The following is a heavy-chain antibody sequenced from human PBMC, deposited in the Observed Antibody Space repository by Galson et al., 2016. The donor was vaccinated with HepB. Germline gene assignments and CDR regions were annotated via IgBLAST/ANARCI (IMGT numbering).Heavy chain of an antibody. D-gene: IGHD2-2*01. CDR2: IRNKANNYTT. J-gene: IGHJ4*02. CDR3: TTDALDH. Sequence: SLRLSCAASGFPFSGSAMHWVRQAPGKGLEWVGRIRNKANNYTTTHRESVKGRFAISSDDPKNMAYLQMNSPKTEDTGVYFCTTDALDHWGQGTLDTVSS. V-gene: IGHV3-73*01. CDR1: GFPFSGSA.